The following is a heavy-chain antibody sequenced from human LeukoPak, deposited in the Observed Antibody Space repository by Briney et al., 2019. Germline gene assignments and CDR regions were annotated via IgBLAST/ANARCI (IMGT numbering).Heavy chain of an antibody. V-gene: IGHV4-61*01. D-gene: IGHD5-12*01. J-gene: IGHJ4*02. CDR3: ARENGWLRLDY. CDR2: IYYSGST. Sequence: PSQTLSFTCTVSGGSISSGSYYWNWIRQPPGKGLEWIGYIYYSGSTNYNPSLKSRVTISVDTSKNQFSLKLSSVTAADTAVYYCARENGWLRLDYWGQGTLVTVSS. CDR1: GGSISSGSYY.